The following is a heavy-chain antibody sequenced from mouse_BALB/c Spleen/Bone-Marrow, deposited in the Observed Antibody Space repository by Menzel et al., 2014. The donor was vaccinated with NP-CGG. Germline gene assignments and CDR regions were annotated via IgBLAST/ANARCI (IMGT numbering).Heavy chain of an antibody. D-gene: IGHD1-1*01. Sequence: QEQLQQSGTELVKPGASVKLSCKASGYTFTNNYIYWVKQRPGQGLEWIVVINPTNGYIKFNETFKNKATLPVDTSSSTAYIQLSSLTSTESAVYYVSRYDYSIPYFAMDYWGQGTSVIVSS. CDR2: INPTNGYI. V-gene: IGHV1-64*01. CDR1: GYTFTNNY. J-gene: IGHJ4*01. CDR3: SRYDYSIPYFAMDY.